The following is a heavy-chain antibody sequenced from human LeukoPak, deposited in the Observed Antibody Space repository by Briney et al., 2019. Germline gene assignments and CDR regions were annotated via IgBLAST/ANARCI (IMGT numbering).Heavy chain of an antibody. CDR3: ARDRGYDTFDI. CDR2: IKEDGSDK. Sequence: GGSLRLSCAASGFTFSSYSMNWVRQAPGKGLEWVANIKEDGSDKYYVDSVKGRFTISRDNAKNLLYLQMNRLRVEDAAVYFCARDRGYDTFDIWGQGTMVAVSS. J-gene: IGHJ3*02. CDR1: GFTFSSYS. V-gene: IGHV3-7*01. D-gene: IGHD3-10*01.